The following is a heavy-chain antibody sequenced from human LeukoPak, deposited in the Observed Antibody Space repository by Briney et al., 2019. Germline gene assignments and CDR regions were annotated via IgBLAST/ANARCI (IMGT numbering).Heavy chain of an antibody. V-gene: IGHV5-51*01. CDR3: AIYSDTYYFDH. J-gene: IGHJ4*02. CDR2: IYPGDSDT. Sequence: GESLKISCKGSGYSFTSSWIGWVRQMPGKGLEWMGIIYPGDSDTRYSPSFQGQVTISADKSISTAYLQWSSLKASDAAMYYCAIYSDTYYFDHWGQGTLVTVSS. D-gene: IGHD1-26*01. CDR1: GYSFTSSW.